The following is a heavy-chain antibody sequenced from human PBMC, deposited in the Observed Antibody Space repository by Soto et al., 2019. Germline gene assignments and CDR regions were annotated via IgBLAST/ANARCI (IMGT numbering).Heavy chain of an antibody. Sequence: SETLSLTCTVSGGSTSSYYWSWIRQPPGKGLEWNGNIYYSGSTNYNPSLKSRVTISVDTSKNQFSLKLSSVTAADTAVYYCARVLDYYYMDVWGKGTTVTVSS. CDR3: ARVLDYYYMDV. J-gene: IGHJ6*03. V-gene: IGHV4-59*01. CDR1: GGSTSSYY. CDR2: IYYSGST.